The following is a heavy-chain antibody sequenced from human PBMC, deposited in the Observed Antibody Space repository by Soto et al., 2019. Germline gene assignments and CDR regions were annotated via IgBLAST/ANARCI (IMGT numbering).Heavy chain of an antibody. Sequence: GGSLRLSCAASGFTFSSYAMSWVRQAPGKGLEWVSAISGSGGSTYYADSVKGRFTISRDNSKNTLYLQMNSLRAEDTAVYYCAKAGLEVVPAAIGGGYYYYMDVWGKGTTVTVSS. D-gene: IGHD2-2*01. CDR2: ISGSGGST. CDR1: GFTFSSYA. V-gene: IGHV3-23*01. CDR3: AKAGLEVVPAAIGGGYYYYMDV. J-gene: IGHJ6*03.